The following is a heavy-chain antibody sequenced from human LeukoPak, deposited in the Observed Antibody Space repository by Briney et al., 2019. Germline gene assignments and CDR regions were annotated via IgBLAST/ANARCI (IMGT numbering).Heavy chain of an antibody. V-gene: IGHV1-2*02. CDR1: GYTFTGYY. J-gene: IGHJ6*03. CDR2: INPNSGGT. D-gene: IGHD6-19*01. CDR3: ARDSGGWYYYYYMDV. Sequence: ASVKVSFKASGYTFTGYYMHWVRQAPGQGLEWMGWINPNSGGTNYAQKFQGRVTMTRDTSISTAYMELSRLRSDDTAVYYCARDSGGWYYYYYMDVWGKGTTVTVSS.